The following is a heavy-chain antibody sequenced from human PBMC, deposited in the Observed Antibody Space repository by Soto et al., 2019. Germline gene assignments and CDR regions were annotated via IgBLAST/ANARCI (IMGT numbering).Heavy chain of an antibody. Sequence: AESLVIYCNRSYYTSVRYCIAWVLQMPGKGLEWMGIIYPGDSYTRYSPSFQGQVTISVNKSISTAYLQWSSLEASDTAMYYCARTYISGWNERWYFDLWGRGTMVTVSS. J-gene: IGHJ2*01. V-gene: IGHV5-51*01. CDR3: ARTYISGWNERWYFDL. CDR2: IYPGDSYT. CDR1: YYTSVRYC. D-gene: IGHD6-19*01.